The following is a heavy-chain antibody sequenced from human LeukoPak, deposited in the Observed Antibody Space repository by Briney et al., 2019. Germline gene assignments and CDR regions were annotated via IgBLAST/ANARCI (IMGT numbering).Heavy chain of an antibody. Sequence: SVKVSCKASGGTFSSYAISWVRQVPGQGLEWMGGIIPIFGTANYAQKFQGRVTITADESTSAAYMELSSLRSEDTAVYYCAGDHYYGSERGDYAFDIWGQGTMVTVSS. J-gene: IGHJ3*02. CDR1: GGTFSSYA. CDR2: IIPIFGTA. V-gene: IGHV1-69*13. D-gene: IGHD3-10*01. CDR3: AGDHYYGSERGDYAFDI.